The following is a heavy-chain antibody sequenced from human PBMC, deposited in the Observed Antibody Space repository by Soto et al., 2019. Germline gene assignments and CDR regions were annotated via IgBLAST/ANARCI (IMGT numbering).Heavy chain of an antibody. V-gene: IGHV1-18*01. Sequence: ASVKVSCKASGYTFTTYGFSWVRQAPGQGLDWMGWIGPYTGVTNYAQQFQGRVTMTTDTSTSTAYMELRSLTSDDTAVYYCARDGDGPGRHYDYWGQGTLVTVFS. CDR1: GYTFTTYG. J-gene: IGHJ4*02. CDR3: ARDGDGPGRHYDY. CDR2: IGPYTGVT. D-gene: IGHD3-10*01.